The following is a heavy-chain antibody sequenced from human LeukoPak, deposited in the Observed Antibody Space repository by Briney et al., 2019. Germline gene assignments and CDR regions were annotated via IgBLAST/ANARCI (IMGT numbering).Heavy chain of an antibody. CDR2: IIPILGIA. D-gene: IGHD3-22*01. J-gene: IGHJ4*02. Sequence: ASVKVSCKASGGTFSSYAISWVRQAPGQGLEWMGRIIPILGIANYAQKFQGRVTITADKSTSTAYMELSSLRSEDTAVYYCASSHYYYYDSSGYYGYWGQGTLVTVSS. CDR1: GGTFSSYA. V-gene: IGHV1-69*04. CDR3: ASSHYYYYDSSGYYGY.